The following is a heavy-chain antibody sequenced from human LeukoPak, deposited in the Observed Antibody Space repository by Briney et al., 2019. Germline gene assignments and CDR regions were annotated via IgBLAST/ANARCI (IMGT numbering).Heavy chain of an antibody. CDR1: GFTLSTYG. Sequence: GGSLRLSYAASGFTLSTYGMHWVRQAPGKGLEWVAFIRFDATIKYLADSVKGRFTISRDSSRTTLYLQMNSLRADDTAVYYCAKDRGGYGDYFDNWGQGTLVTVSS. CDR2: IRFDATIK. D-gene: IGHD3-16*01. J-gene: IGHJ4*02. CDR3: AKDRGGYGDYFDN. V-gene: IGHV3-30*02.